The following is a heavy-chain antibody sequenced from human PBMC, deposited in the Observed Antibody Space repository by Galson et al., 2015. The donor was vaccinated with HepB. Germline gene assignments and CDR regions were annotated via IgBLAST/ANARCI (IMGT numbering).Heavy chain of an antibody. J-gene: IGHJ4*02. D-gene: IGHD3-10*01. CDR2: LSGSGHST. Sequence: SLRLSCAASGFTFSSYAMSWVRQAPGEGLEWVSALSGSGHSTYYADSVKGRFTISRDNSKNTLYLQMKSLRAEDTAVYYCAKDRPDYYGSGSYIPFDYWGQGTLVTVSS. CDR3: AKDRPDYYGSGSYIPFDY. V-gene: IGHV3-23*01. CDR1: GFTFSSYA.